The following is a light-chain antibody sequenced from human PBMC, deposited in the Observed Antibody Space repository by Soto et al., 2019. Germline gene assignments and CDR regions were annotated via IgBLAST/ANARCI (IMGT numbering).Light chain of an antibody. CDR2: GAS. CDR3: QHYTLYSPP. J-gene: IGKJ5*01. CDR1: QDISTY. V-gene: IGKV1-5*01. Sequence: RLTQSPSSLSASVGDTVTISCRASQDISTYLAWYQQKPGKAPTLLIFGASSLHNGVPPRVAGSGSGSEFTLTINLLQPDDFANSFCQHYTLYSPPFGQGTR.